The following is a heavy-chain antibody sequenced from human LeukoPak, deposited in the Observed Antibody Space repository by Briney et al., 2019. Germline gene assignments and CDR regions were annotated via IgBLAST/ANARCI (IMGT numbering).Heavy chain of an antibody. CDR2: INHSGST. Sequence: SETPSLTCAVYGGSFSGYYWSWIRQPPGKGLEWIGEINHSGSTNYNPSLKSRVTISVDTSKNQFTLKLSSVTAADTAVYYCARQRIAAAGPFDYWGQGTLVTVSS. CDR3: ARQRIAAAGPFDY. D-gene: IGHD6-13*01. V-gene: IGHV4-34*01. CDR1: GGSFSGYY. J-gene: IGHJ4*02.